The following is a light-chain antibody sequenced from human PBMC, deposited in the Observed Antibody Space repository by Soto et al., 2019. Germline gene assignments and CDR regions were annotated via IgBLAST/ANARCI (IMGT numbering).Light chain of an antibody. CDR1: QSVSSSY. V-gene: IGKV3-20*01. Sequence: EIVLTQSPGTLSLSPGERGTLSCRASQSVSSSYLAWYQQKPGQAPRLLMYGTSTRATGTPDRFSGSGSGTDFTLTISSLEPEDVEVYYCQQYGSAPRTLGQRTKVEVK. CDR3: QQYGSAPRT. CDR2: GTS. J-gene: IGKJ1*01.